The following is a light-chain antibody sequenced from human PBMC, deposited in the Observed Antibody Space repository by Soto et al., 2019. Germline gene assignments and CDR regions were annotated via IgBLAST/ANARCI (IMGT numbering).Light chain of an antibody. Sequence: DIVLTQTPLSSPVTLGQPASISCRSSQSLVHSDGNTYLSGLQQRPGQPPRLLIDRVSNRCSGVPDRLSGSGNGTDFELTISRVEAEDVGVYYCTQETQLPRTFRQGTRVDIK. CDR2: RVS. V-gene: IGKV2-24*01. CDR3: TQETQLPRT. J-gene: IGKJ1*01. CDR1: QSLVHSDGNTY.